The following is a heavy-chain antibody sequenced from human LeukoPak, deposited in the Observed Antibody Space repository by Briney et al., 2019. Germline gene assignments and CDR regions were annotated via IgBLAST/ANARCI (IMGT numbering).Heavy chain of an antibody. CDR2: ISGSGGST. V-gene: IGHV3-23*01. CDR3: AKGRSNHGYNWFDP. J-gene: IGHJ5*02. D-gene: IGHD4-11*01. CDR1: GFTFGSYA. Sequence: PGGSLRLSCAASGFTFGSYAMSWVRQAPGKGLEWVSAISGSGGSTYYADSVKGRFTISRDNSKNTLYLQMNSLRAEDTAVYYCAKGRSNHGYNWFDPWGQGTLVTVSS.